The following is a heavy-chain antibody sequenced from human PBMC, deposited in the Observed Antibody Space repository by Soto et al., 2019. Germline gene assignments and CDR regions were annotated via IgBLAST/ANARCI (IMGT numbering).Heavy chain of an antibody. Sequence: SETLSLTCAVSGGSISSSNWWSWVRQPPGKGLEWIGEIYHSGGSYYNPSLKGRVTMSVDMSQNQFSLTLNSVSAADTAVYYCARTKYYHDTTAYIFDYWGQGALVTVSS. V-gene: IGHV4-4*02. CDR3: ARTKYYHDTTAYIFDY. CDR2: IYHSGGS. J-gene: IGHJ4*02. CDR1: GGSISSSNW. D-gene: IGHD3-22*01.